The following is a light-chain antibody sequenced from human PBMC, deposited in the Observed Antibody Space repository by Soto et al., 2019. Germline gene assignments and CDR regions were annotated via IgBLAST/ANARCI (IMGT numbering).Light chain of an antibody. CDR2: AAS. J-gene: IGKJ5*01. CDR3: QQINSYPIT. CDR1: QGINSY. V-gene: IGKV1-9*01. Sequence: IQLTQSPSFLSASVGDRVTITCRASQGINSYLAWYQQKPGKVPKLLIYAASTLQSEVPSRFSGSGSGTEFTLTISSLQPEDFATYYCQQINSYPITFGQGTRLEIK.